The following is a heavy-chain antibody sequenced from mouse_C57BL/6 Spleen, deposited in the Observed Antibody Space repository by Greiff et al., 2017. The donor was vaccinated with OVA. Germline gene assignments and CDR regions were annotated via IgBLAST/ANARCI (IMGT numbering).Heavy chain of an antibody. Sequence: EVHLVESGGDLVKPGGSLKLSCAASGFTFSSYGMSWVRQTPDKRLEWVATISSGGSYTYYPDSVKGRFTISRDNAKNTLYLQMSSLKSEDTVMYYCARHELGSSYAFDYWGQGTTLTVSS. D-gene: IGHD1-1*01. CDR3: ARHELGSSYAFDY. J-gene: IGHJ2*01. V-gene: IGHV5-6*01. CDR1: GFTFSSYG. CDR2: ISSGGSYT.